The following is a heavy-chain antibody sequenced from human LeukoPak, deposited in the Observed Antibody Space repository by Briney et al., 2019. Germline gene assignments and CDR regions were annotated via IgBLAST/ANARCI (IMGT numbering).Heavy chain of an antibody. CDR1: GFTFSSYA. J-gene: IGHJ4*02. CDR2: IRGSGGST. CDR3: AKLMSRIQYYYGSGSYSHDY. V-gene: IGHV3-23*01. Sequence: PGGSLRLSCAASGFTFSSYAMSWVRQAPGKGLEWVSAIRGSGGSTYYADSVKGRFTISRDNSKNTLYLQMNSLRAEDTAVYYCAKLMSRIQYYYGSGSYSHDYWGQGTLVTVSS. D-gene: IGHD3-10*01.